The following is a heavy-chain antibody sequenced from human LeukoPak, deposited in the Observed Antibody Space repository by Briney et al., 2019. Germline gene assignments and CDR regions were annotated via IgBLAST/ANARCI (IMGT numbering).Heavy chain of an antibody. CDR1: GYTFTTYY. Sequence: GASVKVSCKASGYTFTTYYIHWVRQAPGQGLEWMGMINPSDGATTYAQKFQGRGTMTRDVSTTTVYMDVRTLRSEDTAVYFCAREKRGGLSGNLGGLFASYHTYYYMDVWGRGTTVTVSS. V-gene: IGHV1-46*01. CDR2: INPSDGAT. D-gene: IGHD1-26*01. J-gene: IGHJ6*03. CDR3: AREKRGGLSGNLGGLFASYHTYYYMDV.